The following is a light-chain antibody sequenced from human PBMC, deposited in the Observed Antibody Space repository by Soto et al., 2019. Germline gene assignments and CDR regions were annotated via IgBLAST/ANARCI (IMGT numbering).Light chain of an antibody. CDR1: QSVGNF. CDR2: DTS. CDR3: QQYGNWPLT. Sequence: DIVLTQSPGTLSLSPGERASLSCRASQSVGNFLVWYQQKPGQAPSLLIYDTSNRATGIPARFSGSGSGTDFTLPISSLEPEDFAIYYCQQYGNWPLTFGGGTKVEIK. V-gene: IGKV3-11*01. J-gene: IGKJ4*01.